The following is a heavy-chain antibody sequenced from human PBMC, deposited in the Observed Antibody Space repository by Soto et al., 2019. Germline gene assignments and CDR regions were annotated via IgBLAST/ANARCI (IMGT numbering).Heavy chain of an antibody. J-gene: IGHJ4*02. CDR2: IGGGGGGT. CDR1: GFNFGSHA. Sequence: WRSLRLSWLASGFNFGSHAMSCVRQAPWKGLEWVGSIGGGGGGTDYADSVKGRFTISRDNSKNTLYLQLNSVRTEGTAMDYCASHRCSGSYSQLDYWGQGTLVTVSS. V-gene: IGHV3-23*01. CDR3: ASHRCSGSYSQLDY. D-gene: IGHD1-26*01.